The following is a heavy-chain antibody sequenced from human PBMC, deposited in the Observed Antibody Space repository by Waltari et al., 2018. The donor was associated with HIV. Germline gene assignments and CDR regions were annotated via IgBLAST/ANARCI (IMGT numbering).Heavy chain of an antibody. D-gene: IGHD3-22*01. CDR3: AKEGIIVITDAFDI. CDR1: GLPFSNYA. V-gene: IGHV3-23*01. CDR2: INGGGGSN. J-gene: IGHJ3*02. Sequence: EVQLLESGGGLVQPGGSLRLSCAASGLPFSNYAMSWVRQAPGKGLEWFSGINGGGGSNYYADSVKGRCTVSRDNSKDTLFLQMNSLRAEDTALYYCAKEGIIVITDAFDIWGQGTMVIVSS.